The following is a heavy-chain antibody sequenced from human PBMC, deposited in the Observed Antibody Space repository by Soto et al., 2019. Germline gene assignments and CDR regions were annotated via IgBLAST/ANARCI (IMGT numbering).Heavy chain of an antibody. CDR2: VSGSNGNT. J-gene: IGHJ4*02. V-gene: IGHV1-18*04. CDR3: ARDFYPLAYYFDP. CDR1: GYTFINHG. Sequence: QVQLVQSEAEVKKPGASVKVSCEASGYTFINHGISWVRQAPGQGLEWMGWVSGSNGNTKYAQKFQGRVTMTTETSTSTAHMELQNPRSDDTAVYFCARDFYPLAYYFDPWGQGTLVTVSS.